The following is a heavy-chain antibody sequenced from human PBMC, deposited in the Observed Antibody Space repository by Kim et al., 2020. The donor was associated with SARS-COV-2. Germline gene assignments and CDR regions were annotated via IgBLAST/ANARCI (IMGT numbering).Heavy chain of an antibody. V-gene: IGHV4-39*07. CDR3: ASRAARHPGDY. CDR1: GGSISSSSYY. Sequence: SETLSLTCTVSGGSISSSSYYWGWIRQPPGKGLEWIGSIYYSGSTYYNPSLKSRVTISVDTSKNQFSLKLSSVTAADTAVYYCASRAARHPGDYWGQGTLVTVSS. D-gene: IGHD6-6*01. CDR2: IYYSGST. J-gene: IGHJ4*02.